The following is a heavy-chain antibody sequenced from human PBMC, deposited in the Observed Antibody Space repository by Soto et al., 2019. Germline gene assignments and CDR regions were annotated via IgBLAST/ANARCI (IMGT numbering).Heavy chain of an antibody. V-gene: IGHV4-4*02. J-gene: IGHJ5*02. Sequence: SETLSLTCAVSGVSISSNNWWTWVRQPPGKGLEWIGEIHHSGSTNYSPSLKSRVTISVDKSKNQFSLKLSSVTAADTAVYYCASHIAARPSWGPATLVTVSS. CDR1: GVSISSNNW. D-gene: IGHD6-6*01. CDR2: IHHSGST. CDR3: ASHIAARPS.